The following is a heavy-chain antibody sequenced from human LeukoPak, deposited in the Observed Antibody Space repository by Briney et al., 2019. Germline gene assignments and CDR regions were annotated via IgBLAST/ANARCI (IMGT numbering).Heavy chain of an antibody. V-gene: IGHV3-20*04. Sequence: GSLRLSCAASGFIFDDYGMSWVRQAPGKGLEWVSGINWNGGSTGYADSVKGRFTISRDNAKNSLYLQMNSLRANDTALYYCARAHYSGSFGYWGQGTLVSVSS. CDR1: GFIFDDYG. CDR2: INWNGGST. CDR3: ARAHYSGSFGY. J-gene: IGHJ4*02. D-gene: IGHD1-26*01.